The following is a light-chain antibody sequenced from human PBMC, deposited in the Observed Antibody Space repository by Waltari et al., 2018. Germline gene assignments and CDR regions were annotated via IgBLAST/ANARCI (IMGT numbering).Light chain of an antibody. Sequence: VLTQSPGTLSLSPGERATLSCRASQSISKYLVWYQQSPGHAPRLLIYAASTRATGIPDRFSGSGFGTDVTLTISRLEPEDFAMYYCQNHERLPATFGQGTKVEIK. V-gene: IGKV3-20*01. CDR3: QNHERLPAT. CDR2: AAS. J-gene: IGKJ1*01. CDR1: QSISKY.